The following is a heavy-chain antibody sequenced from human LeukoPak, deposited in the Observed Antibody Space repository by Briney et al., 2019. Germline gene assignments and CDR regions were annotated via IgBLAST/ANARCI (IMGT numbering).Heavy chain of an antibody. CDR2: ISSSSTI. V-gene: IGHV3-48*01. CDR1: GFTFSSYS. Sequence: GGSLRLSCAASGFTFSSYSMNWVRQAPGKGLEWVSYISSSSTIYYADSVKGRFTISRDNAKNSLYLQMNSLRAEDTAVYYCARLQQLWNTPYDHWGQGTLVTVSS. D-gene: IGHD5-18*01. J-gene: IGHJ4*02. CDR3: ARLQQLWNTPYDH.